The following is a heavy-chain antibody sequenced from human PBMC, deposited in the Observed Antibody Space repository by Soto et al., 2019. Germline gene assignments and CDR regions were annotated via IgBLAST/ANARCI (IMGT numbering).Heavy chain of an antibody. J-gene: IGHJ6*02. Sequence: SETLSLTCTVSGGSISSSSYYWGWIRQPPGKGLEWIGSIYYGGSTYYNPSLKSRVTISVDTSKNQFSLKLSSVTAADTAVYYCARTDSEYSSPGYYYYGMDVWGQGTTVTVSS. CDR2: IYYGGST. V-gene: IGHV4-39*01. CDR1: GGSISSSSYY. CDR3: ARTDSEYSSPGYYYYGMDV. D-gene: IGHD6-6*01.